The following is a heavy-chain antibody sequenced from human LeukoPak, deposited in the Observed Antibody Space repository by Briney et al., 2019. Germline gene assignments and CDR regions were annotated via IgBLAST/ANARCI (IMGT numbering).Heavy chain of an antibody. Sequence: GGSLRLSCAASGFTFSSYWMSWVRQAPGKGLEWVANIKQDGSEKYYVDSVKGRFTISRDNAKNSLYLQMNSLRAEDTAVYYCARDRPRNDFWSGDAFDIWGQGTMVTVSS. V-gene: IGHV3-7*01. CDR1: GFTFSSYW. J-gene: IGHJ3*02. D-gene: IGHD3-3*01. CDR2: IKQDGSEK. CDR3: ARDRPRNDFWSGDAFDI.